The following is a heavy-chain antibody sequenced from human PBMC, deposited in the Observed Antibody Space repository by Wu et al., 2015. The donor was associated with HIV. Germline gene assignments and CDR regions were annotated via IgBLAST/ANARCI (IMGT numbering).Heavy chain of an antibody. CDR3: AGGGGRTSMDPFDY. CDR2: LIPMYGTA. CDR1: GGTFSNYA. Sequence: QVQLLQSGAEVKNPGSSVRVSCKASGGTFSNYALSWVRQAPGQGLEWMGRLIPMYGTANYAQKFQGRVTITADESTSTAYMDVSSLRSEDTAVYYCAGGGGRTSMDPFDYVGQGTLVTVS. J-gene: IGHJ4*02. D-gene: IGHD5-18*01. V-gene: IGHV1-69*13.